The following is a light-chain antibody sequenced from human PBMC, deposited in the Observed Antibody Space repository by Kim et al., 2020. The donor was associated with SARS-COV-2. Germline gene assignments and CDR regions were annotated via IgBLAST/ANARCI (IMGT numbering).Light chain of an antibody. J-gene: IGLJ2*01. Sequence: GQSITISCTGTSGDVGSYNYVSWYQQHPGKATKLMIYDVTNRPSGVSNRFSGSKSGNTASLTISGLQAEDEADYYCSSYTSSSTLVFGGGTQLTVL. V-gene: IGLV2-14*03. CDR3: SSYTSSSTLV. CDR1: SGDVGSYNY. CDR2: DVT.